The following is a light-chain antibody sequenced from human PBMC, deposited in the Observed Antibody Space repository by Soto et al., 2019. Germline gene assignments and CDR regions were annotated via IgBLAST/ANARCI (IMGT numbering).Light chain of an antibody. CDR1: SSDVGGYNH. V-gene: IGLV2-14*03. J-gene: IGLJ2*01. Sequence: QSALTQPASMSGSPGQSITISCTGTSSDVGGYNHVSWYRQHPGKAPKLMIYDVNNRPSGVSNRFSGSKSGNTASLTISGLQAEDAADYYCSSHSSSSTLVVFGGGTKLTVL. CDR2: DVN. CDR3: SSHSSSSTLVV.